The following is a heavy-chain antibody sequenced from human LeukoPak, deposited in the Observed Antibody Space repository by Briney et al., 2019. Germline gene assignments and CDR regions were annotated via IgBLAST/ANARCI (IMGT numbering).Heavy chain of an antibody. D-gene: IGHD3-3*01. CDR3: AKGIPVLRFLEWLSRRGAFDI. CDR2: ISGSGGST. V-gene: IGHV3-23*01. Sequence: GGSLRLSCAASGFTLSSYAMSWVRQAPGKGLEWVSAISGSGGSTYYADSVKGRFTISRDNSKNTLYLQMNSLGGEETAVYYCAKGIPVLRFLEWLSRRGAFDIWGQGTMVTVSS. J-gene: IGHJ3*02. CDR1: GFTLSSYA.